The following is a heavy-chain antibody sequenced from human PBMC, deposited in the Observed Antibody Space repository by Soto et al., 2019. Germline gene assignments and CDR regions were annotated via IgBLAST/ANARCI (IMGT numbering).Heavy chain of an antibody. CDR2: IYYSGST. V-gene: IGHV4-59*08. D-gene: IGHD3-10*01. CDR3: GGRNSLASVSLIFRELSNYKWIDP. Sequence: SETLSLTCTVSGGSISGYYWSWIRQAPGKGLEWIGYIYYSGSTNYNPSLNSRVSISVDTSRNQFSLKLSSVTTADTAIYYCGGRNSLASVSLIFRELSNYKWIDPWGPGPPVTVSS. CDR1: GGSISGYY. J-gene: IGHJ5*02.